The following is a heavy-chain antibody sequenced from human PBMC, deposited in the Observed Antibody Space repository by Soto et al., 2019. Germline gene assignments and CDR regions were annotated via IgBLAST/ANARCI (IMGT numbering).Heavy chain of an antibody. CDR1: GSTFSSYG. CDR2: ISYDGSNK. V-gene: IGHV3-30*18. CDR3: AKGDGFDWSMDV. Sequence: GGSLRLSCAASGSTFSSYGMHWVRQAPGKGLEWVAVISYDGSNKYYADSVKGRFTISRDNSKNTLYLQMNSLRAEDTAVYYCAKGDGFDWSMDVWGQGTTVTVSS. D-gene: IGHD3-9*01. J-gene: IGHJ6*02.